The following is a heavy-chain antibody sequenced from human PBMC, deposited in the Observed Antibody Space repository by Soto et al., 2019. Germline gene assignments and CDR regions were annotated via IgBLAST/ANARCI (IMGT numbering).Heavy chain of an antibody. CDR2: ISSSSSTI. D-gene: IGHD4-17*01. Sequence: GESLKISCAASGFTFSSYSMNWVRQAPGKGLEWVSYISSSSSTIYYADSVKGRFTISRDNAKNSLYLQMNSLRDEDTAVYYCARGGYVYGDHFDYWGQGTLVTVSS. CDR1: GFTFSSYS. J-gene: IGHJ4*02. V-gene: IGHV3-48*02. CDR3: ARGGYVYGDHFDY.